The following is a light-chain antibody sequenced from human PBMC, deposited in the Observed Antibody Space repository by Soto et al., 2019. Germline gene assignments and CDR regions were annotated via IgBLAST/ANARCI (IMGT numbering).Light chain of an antibody. CDR3: GRWDSSLSAYV. CDR2: DNN. V-gene: IGLV1-51*01. J-gene: IGLJ1*01. Sequence: QSVLTQPPSVSSAPGQKVTISCSGSSSNIGKNYVSWYQQLPGTAPKLLTYDNNQRPSGIPDRFSGSKSGTSATLDITGLQTGDEADYYCGRWDSSLSAYVFGTGTKLTVL. CDR1: SSNIGKNY.